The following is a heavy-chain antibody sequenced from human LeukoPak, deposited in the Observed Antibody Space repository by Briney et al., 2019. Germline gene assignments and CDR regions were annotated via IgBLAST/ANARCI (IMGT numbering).Heavy chain of an antibody. CDR3: ARVSSIVGATDLDY. CDR2: IYYSGST. D-gene: IGHD1-26*01. V-gene: IGHV4-31*03. Sequence: PSETLSLTCTVSGGSISSGGYYWSWIRQHPGKGLEWIGYIYYSGSTYYNPSLKSRVTISVDTSKNQFSLKLSSVTAADTAVYYCARVSSIVGATDLDYWGQGTLVTVSS. J-gene: IGHJ4*02. CDR1: GGSISSGGYY.